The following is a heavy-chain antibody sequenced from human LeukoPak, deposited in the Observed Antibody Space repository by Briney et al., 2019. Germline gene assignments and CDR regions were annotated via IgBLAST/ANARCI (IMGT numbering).Heavy chain of an antibody. CDR1: GDSISSNSYY. Sequence: PSETLSLTCTVPGDSISSNSYYWNWIRQPPGKGLEWIGEINHSGSANYNPSLKSRVTISVDTSKNQFSLKLSSVTAADTAVYYCARGSRWLQLRVDYWGQGPLVTVSS. J-gene: IGHJ4*02. CDR2: INHSGSA. V-gene: IGHV4-39*07. CDR3: ARGSRWLQLRVDY. D-gene: IGHD5-24*01.